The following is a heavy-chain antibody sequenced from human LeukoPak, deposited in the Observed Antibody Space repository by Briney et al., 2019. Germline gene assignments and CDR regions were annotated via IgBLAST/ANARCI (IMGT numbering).Heavy chain of an antibody. CDR2: ISGSDGST. V-gene: IGHV3-23*01. CDR1: GFTFSSYA. CDR3: AKELGIAVAGTSSGVDWFDP. Sequence: GGSLRLSCAASGFTFSSYAMSWVRQAPGKGLEWVSAISGSDGSTYYADSVKGRFTISRDNSKNTLYLQMNSLRAEDTAVYYCAKELGIAVAGTSSGVDWFDPWGQGTLVTVSS. D-gene: IGHD6-19*01. J-gene: IGHJ5*02.